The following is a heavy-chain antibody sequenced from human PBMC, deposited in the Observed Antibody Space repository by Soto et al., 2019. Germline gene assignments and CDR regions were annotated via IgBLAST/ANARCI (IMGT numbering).Heavy chain of an antibody. CDR2: IYYSGST. CDR3: ARRSAAAGIGY. D-gene: IGHD6-13*01. J-gene: IGHJ4*02. CDR1: GGSISSYY. V-gene: IGHV4-59*01. Sequence: SETLSLTCTVSGGSISSYYWSWIRQPPGKGLEWIGYIYYSGSTNYNPSLKSRVTISVDTSKNQFSLKLSSVTAADTAVYYCARRSAAAGIGYWGQGTLVTVSS.